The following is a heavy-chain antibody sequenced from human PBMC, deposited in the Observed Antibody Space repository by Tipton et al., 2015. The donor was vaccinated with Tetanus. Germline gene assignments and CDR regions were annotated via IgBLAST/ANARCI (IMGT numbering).Heavy chain of an antibody. J-gene: IGHJ4*02. Sequence: TLSLTCTVSGGSISSSNYYWGWIRQPPGKGLEWIGRIYYSGSTSYNPSLKSRVTISVDTSKNQFSLKLSSVTAADTAVYYCARGGIAAAGGGLDYWGQGTLVTVSS. D-gene: IGHD6-13*01. CDR1: GGSISSSNYY. CDR2: IYYSGST. CDR3: ARGGIAAAGGGLDY. V-gene: IGHV4-39*07.